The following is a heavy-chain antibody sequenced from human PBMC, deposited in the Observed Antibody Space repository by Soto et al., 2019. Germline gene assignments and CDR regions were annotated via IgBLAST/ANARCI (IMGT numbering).Heavy chain of an antibody. CDR2: ISPKGDST. Sequence: GGSLRLSCSASGFTFSIYAIHWVRQAPGKGLEKVSTISPKGDSTYYAETVKGRFAISRDNSKNTLYLQMSSLRAEDTAVYYCVKGEYYYDSGAYYPFDYWGQGTLVTVSS. D-gene: IGHD3-22*01. CDR1: GFTFSIYA. J-gene: IGHJ4*02. V-gene: IGHV3-64D*06. CDR3: VKGEYYYDSGAYYPFDY.